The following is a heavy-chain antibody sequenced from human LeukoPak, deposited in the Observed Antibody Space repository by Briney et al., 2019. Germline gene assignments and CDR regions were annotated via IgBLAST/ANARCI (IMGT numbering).Heavy chain of an antibody. CDR2: ISAYNGNT. V-gene: IGHV1-18*01. CDR1: GYTFTSYG. J-gene: IGHJ6*03. CDR3: AREVPDYYYYYMDV. Sequence: SVKVSCKASGYTFTSYGISWVRQAPGQGLEWMGWISAYNGNTNYAQKLQGRVTMTTDTSTSIAYMELRSLRSDDTAVYYCAREVPDYYYYYMDVWGKGTTVTVSS.